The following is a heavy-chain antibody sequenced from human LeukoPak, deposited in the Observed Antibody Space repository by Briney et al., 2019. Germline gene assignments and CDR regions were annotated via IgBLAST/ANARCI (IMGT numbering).Heavy chain of an antibody. CDR3: ARDFVHYYDSSGFGYYFDF. CDR2: ISSNGGRT. CDR1: GFTFSRYA. D-gene: IGHD3-22*01. Sequence: GGSLRLSCAASGFTFSRYAMHWVRQAPGKGLEYVSAISSNGGRTYYENSVKGRFTLSRDNSKNTLYLQMGSLRAEDMAVYYCARDFVHYYDSSGFGYYFDFWGQGTLVTVSS. J-gene: IGHJ4*02. V-gene: IGHV3-64*01.